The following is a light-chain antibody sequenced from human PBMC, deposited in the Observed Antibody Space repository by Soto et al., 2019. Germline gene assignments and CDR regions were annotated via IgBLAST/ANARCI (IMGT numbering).Light chain of an antibody. CDR1: QSISSW. V-gene: IGKV1-5*03. Sequence: DIQMTQSPSTLSASVGDRVTITCRASQSISSWLAWYQQKPGKAPKLLIYKASSLESGVPSRFSGSGSGTEFTLTISSLQPDDFATYYCQQYNSYSFGGGTKVDIK. CDR2: KAS. J-gene: IGKJ4*01. CDR3: QQYNSYS.